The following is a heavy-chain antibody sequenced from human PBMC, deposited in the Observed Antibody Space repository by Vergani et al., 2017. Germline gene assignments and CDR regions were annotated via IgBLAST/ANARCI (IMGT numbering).Heavy chain of an antibody. D-gene: IGHD6-19*01. CDR3: AKVGRSEVAGTFGAFDI. Sequence: EVQLLESGGDLVQPGGSLRLSCAASGFTFIMHAMSWVRQAPGNGLEWVSTLSASDRRKHYADSVKGRFTISRDISKNTLFLHMNSLRPEDTAVYYCAKVGRSEVAGTFGAFDIWGQGTMVTVSS. CDR1: GFTFIMHA. J-gene: IGHJ3*02. CDR2: LSASDRRK. V-gene: IGHV3-23*01.